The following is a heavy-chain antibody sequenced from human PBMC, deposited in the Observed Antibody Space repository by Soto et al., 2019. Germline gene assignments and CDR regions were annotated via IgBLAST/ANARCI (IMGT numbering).Heavy chain of an antibody. CDR3: ARHFMGDVYNWNYVTGFDP. V-gene: IGHV4-59*04. CDR2: IYYSGST. CDR1: GGSISSYY. D-gene: IGHD1-7*01. Sequence: SETLSLTCTVSGGSISSYYWSWIRQPPGKGLEWIGYIYYSGSTYYNPSLKSRVTISVDTSKNQFSLKLSSVTAADTAVYYCARHFMGDVYNWNYVTGFDPWGQGNLVTVSS. J-gene: IGHJ5*02.